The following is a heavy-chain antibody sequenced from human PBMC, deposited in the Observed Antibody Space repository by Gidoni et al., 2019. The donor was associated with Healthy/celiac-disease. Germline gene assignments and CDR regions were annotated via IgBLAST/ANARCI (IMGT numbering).Heavy chain of an antibody. CDR3: ASPVSDWAFDI. Sequence: GFTFSSYSMNWVRQAPGKGLEWVSYISSSSSTIYYADSVKGRFTISRDNAKNSLYLKMNSLRAEDTAVYYCASPVSDWAFDIWGQGTMVTVSS. CDR2: ISSSSSTI. V-gene: IGHV3-48*01. CDR1: GFTFSSYS. D-gene: IGHD3-9*01. J-gene: IGHJ3*02.